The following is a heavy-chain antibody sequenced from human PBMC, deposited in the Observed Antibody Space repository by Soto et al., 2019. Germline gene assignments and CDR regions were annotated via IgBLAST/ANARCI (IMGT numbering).Heavy chain of an antibody. CDR2: IYYSGST. J-gene: IGHJ4*02. CDR3: ARLTTYYYDSSGKFDY. Sequence: SETLSLTCTVSGGSISIGGYYWSWIRHHPGKGLEWIGYIYYSGSTYYNPSLKSRVTISVDTSKNQFSLKLSSVTAADTAVYYCARLTTYYYDSSGKFDYWGQGTLVTVSS. CDR1: GGSISIGGYY. D-gene: IGHD3-22*01. V-gene: IGHV4-31*03.